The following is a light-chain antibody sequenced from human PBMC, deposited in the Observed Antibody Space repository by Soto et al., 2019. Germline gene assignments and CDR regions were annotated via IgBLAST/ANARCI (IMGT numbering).Light chain of an antibody. CDR3: QQYDSYSSWT. Sequence: DIQMTQSPSTLSASVGDRVTITCRASQSISSWLAWYQQKPGKAPKLLIYDASSLESGVPSRFSGSGSGTEFTLTISSLQPDVFATYYCQQYDSYSSWTFGQGTKVEIK. J-gene: IGKJ1*01. V-gene: IGKV1-5*01. CDR2: DAS. CDR1: QSISSW.